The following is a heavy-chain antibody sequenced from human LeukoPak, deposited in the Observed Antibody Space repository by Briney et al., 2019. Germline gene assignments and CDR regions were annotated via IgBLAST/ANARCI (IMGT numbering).Heavy chain of an antibody. J-gene: IGHJ4*02. CDR2: IKEDGSVK. V-gene: IGHV3-7*02. Sequence: PGRSLRLSCAASGFTFSSYGMHWVRQAPGKGLEWVANIKEDGSVKYYVESVKGRFTISRDNAKNSLYLQMNSLRVEDTAVYYCAASITMFDYWGQGTLVTVSS. CDR3: AASITMFDY. CDR1: GFTFSSYG. D-gene: IGHD3-10*01.